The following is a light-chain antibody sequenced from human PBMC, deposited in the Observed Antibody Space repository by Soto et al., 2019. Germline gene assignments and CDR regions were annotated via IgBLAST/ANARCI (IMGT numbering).Light chain of an antibody. Sequence: EIVMTQSPATLSVSPGERATLSCRASQSVNINLAWYQHKPGQAPRLLIYGASTRATGIPASFSGSGSGTEFTLTISSLQSEDFAVYYCQQYNNWPQTFGQGTKVDIK. CDR3: QQYNNWPQT. V-gene: IGKV3-15*01. J-gene: IGKJ1*01. CDR2: GAS. CDR1: QSVNIN.